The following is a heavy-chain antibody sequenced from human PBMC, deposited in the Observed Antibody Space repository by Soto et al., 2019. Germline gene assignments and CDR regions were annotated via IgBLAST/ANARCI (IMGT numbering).Heavy chain of an antibody. V-gene: IGHV4-59*08. CDR2: IYYSGST. CDR3: ARLVVVPAAIGYFDY. J-gene: IGHJ4*02. CDR1: GGSISSYY. Sequence: SETLSLTCTVSGGSISSYYWSWIRQPPGKELEWIGYIYYSGSTNYNPSLKSRVTISVDTSKNQFSLKLSSVTAADTAVYYCARLVVVPAAIGYFDYWGQGTLVTVSS. D-gene: IGHD2-2*01.